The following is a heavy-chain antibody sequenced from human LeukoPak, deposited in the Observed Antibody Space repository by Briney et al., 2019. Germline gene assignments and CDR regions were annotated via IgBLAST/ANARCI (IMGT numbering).Heavy chain of an antibody. D-gene: IGHD5-18*01. V-gene: IGHV3-23*01. J-gene: IGHJ4*02. CDR1: GFTFSSYA. Sequence: GGSLRLSCAASGFTFSSYAMSWVRQAPGKGLEWVSAINGSGGSTYYADSVKGRFTISRDNSKNTLYLQMNSLRAEDTAVYYCAKDLHTYSYGPLGFDYWGQGTLVTVSS. CDR2: INGSGGST. CDR3: AKDLHTYSYGPLGFDY.